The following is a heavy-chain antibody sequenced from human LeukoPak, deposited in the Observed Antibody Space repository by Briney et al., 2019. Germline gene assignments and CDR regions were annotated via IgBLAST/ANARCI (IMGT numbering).Heavy chain of an antibody. CDR2: ISYDGSDK. CDR1: GFTFSTYG. Sequence: QTGGSLRLSCAASGFTFSTYGMHWVRQAPGKGLEWVGVISYDGSDKYYADSVEGLFTISRDNSNNILYLQVNSLRAEDTAVYYCARGPYYGSGTFDYWGQGTLVTVSS. V-gene: IGHV3-30*03. D-gene: IGHD3-10*01. J-gene: IGHJ4*02. CDR3: ARGPYYGSGTFDY.